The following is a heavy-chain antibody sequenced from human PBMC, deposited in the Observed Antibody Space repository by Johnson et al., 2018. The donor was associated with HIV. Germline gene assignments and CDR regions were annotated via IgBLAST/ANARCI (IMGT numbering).Heavy chain of an antibody. CDR3: TTAGKLTLGQAFDI. V-gene: IGHV3-30-3*01. D-gene: IGHD4-23*01. J-gene: IGHJ3*02. Sequence: QVQLVESGGGVVQPGRSLRLSCAASGFTFSSYAMHWVRQAPGKGLEWVAVIWYDGSNKYYAAPVKDRLTISRDDSRNTLYLQMNSLKTEDTAVYYCTTAGKLTLGQAFDIWGQGTMVTVSS. CDR1: GFTFSSYA. CDR2: IWYDGSNK.